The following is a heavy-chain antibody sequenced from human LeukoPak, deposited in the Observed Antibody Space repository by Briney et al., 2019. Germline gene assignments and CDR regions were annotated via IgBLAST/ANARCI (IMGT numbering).Heavy chain of an antibody. V-gene: IGHV4-59*01. CDR3: ARDDYSSGWSESGKFPYYQYNGMDV. CDR1: GGSNSLYY. Sequence: SETLSLTCTVSGGSNSLYYWSWIRQPPGKGLEWIGYISYSGSANYNPSLKSRVTISVDTSKNQISLKLRSVTAADTAVYYCARDDYSSGWSESGKFPYYQYNGMDVWGQGTTVIVSS. D-gene: IGHD6-19*01. J-gene: IGHJ6*02. CDR2: ISYSGSA.